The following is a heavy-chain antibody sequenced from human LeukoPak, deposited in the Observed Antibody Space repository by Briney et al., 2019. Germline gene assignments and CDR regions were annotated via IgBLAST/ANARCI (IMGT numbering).Heavy chain of an antibody. CDR3: ARGSWGSSWFPLDY. J-gene: IGHJ4*02. D-gene: IGHD6-13*01. CDR2: IYSGGST. V-gene: IGHV3-66*01. CDR1: GFTVSSNY. Sequence: GGSLRLSCAAPGFTVSSNYMSWVRQAPGKGLEWVSVIYSGGSTYYADSVKGRFTISRGNSKNTLYLQMNSLRAEDTAVYYCARGSWGSSWFPLDYWGQGTLVTVSS.